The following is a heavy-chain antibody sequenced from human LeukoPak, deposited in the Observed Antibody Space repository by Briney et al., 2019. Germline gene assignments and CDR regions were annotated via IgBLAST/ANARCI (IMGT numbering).Heavy chain of an antibody. CDR3: ARGKAYYDILTGYFDY. D-gene: IGHD3-9*01. Sequence: SVKVSCKASGYTFTSYGISWVRQAPGQGLEWMGGIIPIFGTANNAQKFQGRVTITADEPTSTAYMELSSLRSEDTAVYYCARGKAYYDILTGYFDYWGQGTLVTVSS. CDR1: GYTFTSYG. J-gene: IGHJ4*02. CDR2: IIPIFGTA. V-gene: IGHV1-69*13.